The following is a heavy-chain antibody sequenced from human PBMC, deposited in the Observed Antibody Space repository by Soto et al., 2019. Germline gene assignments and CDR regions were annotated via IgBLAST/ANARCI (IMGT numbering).Heavy chain of an antibody. J-gene: IGHJ6*02. Sequence: AASVKVSCKASGYTFTSYYMHWVRQAPGQGLEWMGIINPSGGSTSYAQKFQGRVTMTRDTSTSTVYMELSSLRSEDTAVYYCARGGGWLQPYYYYYGMDVWGQGTTVTVSS. D-gene: IGHD5-12*01. V-gene: IGHV1-46*01. CDR1: GYTFTSYY. CDR2: INPSGGST. CDR3: ARGGGWLQPYYYYYGMDV.